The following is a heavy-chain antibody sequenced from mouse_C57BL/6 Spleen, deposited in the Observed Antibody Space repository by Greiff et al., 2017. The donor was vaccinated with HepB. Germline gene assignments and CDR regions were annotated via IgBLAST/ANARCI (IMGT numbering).Heavy chain of an antibody. CDR2: INPYNGDT. CDR1: GYSFTGYF. D-gene: IGHD2-12*01. J-gene: IGHJ3*01. CDR3: ARDDVNAY. Sequence: EVKLMESGPELVKPGDSVKISCKASGYSFTGYFMNWVMQSHGKSLEWIGRINPYNGDTFYNQKFKGKATLTVDKSSSTAHMELRSLTSEDSAVYYCARDDVNAYWGQGTLVTVSA. V-gene: IGHV1-20*01.